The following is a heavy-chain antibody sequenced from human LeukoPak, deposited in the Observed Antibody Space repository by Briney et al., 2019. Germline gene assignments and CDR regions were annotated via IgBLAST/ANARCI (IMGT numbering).Heavy chain of an antibody. J-gene: IGHJ4*02. CDR3: AREGPDYYDSSGYYYDY. CDR2: IIPIFGTA. D-gene: IGHD3-22*01. Sequence: SVKVSCKASGYTFTSYGISWVRQAPGQGLEWMGGIIPIFGTANYAQKFQGRVTITADESTSTAYMELSSLRSEDTAVYYCAREGPDYYDSSGYYYDYWGQGTLVTVSS. V-gene: IGHV1-69*13. CDR1: GYTFTSYG.